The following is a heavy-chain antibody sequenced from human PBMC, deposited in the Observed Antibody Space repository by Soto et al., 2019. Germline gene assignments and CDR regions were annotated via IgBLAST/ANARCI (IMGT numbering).Heavy chain of an antibody. CDR3: ARGIPWHDGVYV. CDR1: GFDINTYW. J-gene: IGHJ6*02. Sequence: DVQLVESGGALVQPRGSLGLSRAASGFDINTYWMHWVRQGPGKGLVWVSRIKGDGSNTDYADSVKGRFTISRDNAKNTLYLQLHSLSAEDTAVYYLARGIPWHDGVYVWGQGTTVTVSS. V-gene: IGHV3-74*01. D-gene: IGHD2-2*02. CDR2: IKGDGSNT.